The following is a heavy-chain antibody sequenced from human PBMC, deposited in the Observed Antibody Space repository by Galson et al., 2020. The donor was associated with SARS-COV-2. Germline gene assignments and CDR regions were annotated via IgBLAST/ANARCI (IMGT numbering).Heavy chain of an antibody. D-gene: IGHD6-19*01. CDR2: INPNSGGT. Sequence: ASVKVSCKASGYTFTGYYMHWVRQAPGQGLEWMGWINPNSGGTNYAQKFQGRVTMTRDTSISTAYMELSRLRSDDTAVYYCARVGAVAGYYYYYGMDGWGQGTTVTVSS. J-gene: IGHJ6*02. CDR3: ARVGAVAGYYYYYGMDG. V-gene: IGHV1-2*02. CDR1: GYTFTGYY.